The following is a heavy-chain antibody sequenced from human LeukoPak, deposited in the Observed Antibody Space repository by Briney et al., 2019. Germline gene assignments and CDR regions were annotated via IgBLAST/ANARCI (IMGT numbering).Heavy chain of an antibody. V-gene: IGHV3-30-3*01. CDR2: ISYDGSNK. D-gene: IGHD4-17*01. J-gene: IGHJ2*01. Sequence: GGSLRLSCAASGFTFSSYAMHWVRQAPGKGLEWVAVISYDGSNKYYADSVKGRFTISRDNSKNTLYLQMNSLRAEDTAVYYCGRDLSVTPWYFDLWGRGTLVTVSS. CDR3: GRDLSVTPWYFDL. CDR1: GFTFSSYA.